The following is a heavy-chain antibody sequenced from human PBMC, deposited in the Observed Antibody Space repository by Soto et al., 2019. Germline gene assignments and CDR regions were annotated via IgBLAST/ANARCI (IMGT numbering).Heavy chain of an antibody. CDR3: AREVVAADAFDI. Sequence: GGSLRLSCAAAGFTFSRYEMNWVRQAPGEGLEWVASISGRGSTINYADSVKGRFTISRDNAKNTLYMQMNSLRAEDTAVYYCAREVVAADAFDIWGQGTMVTVSS. D-gene: IGHD6-13*01. V-gene: IGHV3-48*03. J-gene: IGHJ3*02. CDR1: GFTFSRYE. CDR2: ISGRGSTI.